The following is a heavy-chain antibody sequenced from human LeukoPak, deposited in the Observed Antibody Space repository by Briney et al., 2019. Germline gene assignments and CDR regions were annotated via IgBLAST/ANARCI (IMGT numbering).Heavy chain of an antibody. J-gene: IGHJ5*02. CDR2: IKQDGSEK. Sequence: GGSLRLSCTASGLTLSNYWMIWVRQAPGKGLQWVAKIKQDGSEKYYVDSVKGRFTISRDNAENSLYLQMNSLRVEDTAVYYCARVRSGRDGSNTVQRYNWFDPWGQGTLVTVSS. V-gene: IGHV3-7*03. D-gene: IGHD5-24*01. CDR3: ARVRSGRDGSNTVQRYNWFDP. CDR1: GLTLSNYW.